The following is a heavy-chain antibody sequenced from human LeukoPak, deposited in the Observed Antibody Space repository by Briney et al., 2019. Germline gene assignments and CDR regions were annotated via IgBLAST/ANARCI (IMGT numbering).Heavy chain of an antibody. V-gene: IGHV4-34*01. J-gene: IGHJ4*02. CDR1: GGSFSGYY. CDR3: ASSGYYYGKGDY. Sequence: SETLSLTCAVYGGSFSGYYWSWIRQPPGKGLEWIGEINHSGSTNYNPSLKSRVTISVDTSKNQFSLKLSSVTAADTAVYYCASSGYYYGKGDYWGQGTLVTVSS. CDR2: INHSGST. D-gene: IGHD3-22*01.